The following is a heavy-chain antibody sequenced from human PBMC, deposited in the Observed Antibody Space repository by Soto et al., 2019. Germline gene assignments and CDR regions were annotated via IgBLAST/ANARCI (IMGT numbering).Heavy chain of an antibody. CDR2: ISSSSSTI. J-gene: IGHJ6*03. Sequence: GGSLRLSCAASGFTFSSYSMNWVRQAPGKGLEWVSYISSSSSTIYYADSVKGRFTISRDNAKNSLYLQMNSLRAEDTAVYYCARRGGSYDFWSGYYTGSPFPRYYYMDVWGKGTTVTVSS. CDR3: ARRGGSYDFWSGYYTGSPFPRYYYMDV. CDR1: GFTFSSYS. D-gene: IGHD3-3*01. V-gene: IGHV3-48*01.